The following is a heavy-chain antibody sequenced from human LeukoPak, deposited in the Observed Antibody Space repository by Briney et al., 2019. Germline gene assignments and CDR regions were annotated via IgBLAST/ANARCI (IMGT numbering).Heavy chain of an antibody. V-gene: IGHV4-34*01. D-gene: IGHD2-21*02. CDR3: ARVGGVTAINWFDP. Sequence: SETLSLTCAVYGGSFSGYYWSWIRQPPGKGLEWIGEINHSGSTNYNPSLKSRVTISVDTSKNQFSLELSSVTAADTAVYYCARVGGVTAINWFDPWGQGTLVTVSS. J-gene: IGHJ5*02. CDR1: GGSFSGYY. CDR2: INHSGST.